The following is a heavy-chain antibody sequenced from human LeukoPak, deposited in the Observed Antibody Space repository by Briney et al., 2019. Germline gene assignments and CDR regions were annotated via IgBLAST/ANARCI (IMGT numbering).Heavy chain of an antibody. V-gene: IGHV1-69*05. CDR3: ARHPYSSSGDYGPDYFYMDV. Sequence: GASLKVSCKASGGTFSSYAFNWVRQAPGQGLEWIGRIIPIFGTTTYAQKFQGRVTITTDESTSTAYMEVSSLRSEDTAVYYCARHPYSSSGDYGPDYFYMDVWGKGTTVTVSS. J-gene: IGHJ6*03. D-gene: IGHD6-6*01. CDR2: IIPIFGTT. CDR1: GGTFSSYA.